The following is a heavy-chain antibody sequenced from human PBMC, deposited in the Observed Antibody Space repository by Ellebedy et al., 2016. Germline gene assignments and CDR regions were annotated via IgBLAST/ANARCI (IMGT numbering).Heavy chain of an antibody. CDR1: GDSINSGGYY. CDR3: ATLTIPGGSDS. D-gene: IGHD3-3*01. Sequence: SETLSLTXIVSGDSINSGGYYWSWIRQPAGKGLEWIGCIYTSGNSIYNPSLKSRVSMSVDTSKNHFSLELRSVTAADTAVYYCATLTIPGGSDSWGQGILVTVSS. V-gene: IGHV4-61*02. CDR2: IYTSGNS. J-gene: IGHJ4*02.